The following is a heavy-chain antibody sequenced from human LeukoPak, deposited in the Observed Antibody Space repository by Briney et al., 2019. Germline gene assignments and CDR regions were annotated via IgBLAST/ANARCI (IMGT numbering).Heavy chain of an antibody. CDR2: ISHDGTTK. CDR1: AFTFSSYA. CDR3: ARDPIPGATDYFDL. J-gene: IGHJ4*02. Sequence: PGGSLRFPCAASAFTFSSYAMHWVPQAPGKGPEGGTAISHDGTTKYYAVSVKGRFTISRDNSKNTLYLQMSSLRVEDTAMYYCARDPIPGATDYFDLWGRGTLVTVSS. V-gene: IGHV3-30-3*01.